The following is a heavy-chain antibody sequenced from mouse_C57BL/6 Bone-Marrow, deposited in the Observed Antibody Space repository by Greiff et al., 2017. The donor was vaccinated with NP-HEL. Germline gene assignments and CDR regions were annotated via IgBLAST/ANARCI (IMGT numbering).Heavy chain of an antibody. V-gene: IGHV6-3*01. CDR2: IRLKSDNYAT. D-gene: IGHD1-1*01. CDR1: GFTFSNYW. CDR3: TLITTVVAP. J-gene: IGHJ4*01. Sequence: EVQLQESGGGLVQPGGSMKLSCVASGFTFSNYWMNWVRQSPEKGLEWVAQIRLKSDNYATHYAESVKGRFTISRDDSKSSVYLQMNNLRAEDTGIYYCTLITTVVAPWGQGTSVTVSS.